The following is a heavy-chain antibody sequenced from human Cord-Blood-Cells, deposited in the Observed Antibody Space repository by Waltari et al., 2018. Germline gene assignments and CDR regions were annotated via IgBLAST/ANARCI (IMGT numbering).Heavy chain of an antibody. CDR3: ARGTGGGNPYFDY. V-gene: IGHV4-34*01. D-gene: IGHD2-15*01. CDR1: GGSFSGYY. CDR2: INHSGST. J-gene: IGHJ4*02. Sequence: QVQLQQWGAGLLKPSETLSLTCAVYGGSFSGYYWSWIRQPPGKGLEWIGEINHSGSTNSNPSLKSRVPISVDTSKNQFSLKLSSVTAADTAVYYCARGTGGGNPYFDYWGQGTLVTVSS.